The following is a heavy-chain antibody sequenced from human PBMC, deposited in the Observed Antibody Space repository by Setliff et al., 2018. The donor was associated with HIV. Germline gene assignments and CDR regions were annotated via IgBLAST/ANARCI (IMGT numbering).Heavy chain of an antibody. J-gene: IGHJ3*01. Sequence: GGSLRLSCAASGFTVSSNYMSWVRQAPGKGLEWVSVIYSGGSTYYADSVKGRFTISRDNAKDSLYLQMHSLRAEDTALYYCVRDLMPTVSGEISPDAFGVWGQGTMVTVSS. D-gene: IGHD4-4*01. CDR2: IYSGGST. V-gene: IGHV3-53*01. CDR3: VRDLMPTVSGEISPDAFGV. CDR1: GFTVSSNY.